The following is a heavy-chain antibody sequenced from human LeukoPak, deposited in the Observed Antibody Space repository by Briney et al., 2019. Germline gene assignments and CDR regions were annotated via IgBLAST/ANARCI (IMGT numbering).Heavy chain of an antibody. V-gene: IGHV1-24*01. Sequence: ASVKVSCTVSGYTLTELSMHWVRQAPGKGLEWMGGFDPEDGETIYAQKFQGRVTMTEDTSTDTAYVELSSLRSEDTAVYYCATCTTIEERNYYYYYGMDVWGQGTTVTVSS. CDR2: FDPEDGET. J-gene: IGHJ6*02. CDR1: GYTLTELS. CDR3: ATCTTIEERNYYYYYGMDV. D-gene: IGHD2-8*01.